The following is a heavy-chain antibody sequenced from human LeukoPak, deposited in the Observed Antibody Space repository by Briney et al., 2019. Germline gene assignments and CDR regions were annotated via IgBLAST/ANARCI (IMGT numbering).Heavy chain of an antibody. CDR2: IYHSGST. V-gene: IGHV4-30-2*01. J-gene: IGHJ5*02. D-gene: IGHD6-13*01. CDR3: ARERYSSSHPYWFDP. CDR1: GGSISSGGYY. Sequence: SETLSLTCTVSGGSISSGGYYWSWIRQPPGKGLEWIGYIYHSGSTYYNPSLKSRVTISVDRSKNQFSLKLSSVTAADTAVYYCARERYSSSHPYWFDPWGQGTLVTVSS.